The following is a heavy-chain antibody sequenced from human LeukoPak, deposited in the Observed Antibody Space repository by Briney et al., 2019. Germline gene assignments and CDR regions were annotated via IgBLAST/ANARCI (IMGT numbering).Heavy chain of an antibody. CDR3: ARRLYSYYEY. D-gene: IGHD4-11*01. CDR1: GGSISSSNW. Sequence: SETLSLTCAISGGSISSSNWWTWVRQPPGKGLEWIGYIYYSGSTKYNPSLKSRVTISVDTSKNQFSLNLSSVTAADTALYYCARRLYSYYEYWGQGTLVTVSS. CDR2: IYYSGST. V-gene: IGHV4-4*02. J-gene: IGHJ4*02.